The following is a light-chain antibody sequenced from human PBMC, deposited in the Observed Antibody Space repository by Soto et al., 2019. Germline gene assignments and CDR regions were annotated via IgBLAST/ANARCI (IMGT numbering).Light chain of an antibody. V-gene: IGLV2-14*01. CDR1: SSDVGGYNY. J-gene: IGLJ1*01. CDR2: DVN. Sequence: QSALTQPASVSGSPGQSITISCTGTSSDVGGYNYVSWYQQHPGKAPKLMIFDVNNRPSGVSNRFSGSKSGNTASLTISGLQAEDEADYYCCSYTSSSTYVFGTGTTVTVL. CDR3: CSYTSSSTYV.